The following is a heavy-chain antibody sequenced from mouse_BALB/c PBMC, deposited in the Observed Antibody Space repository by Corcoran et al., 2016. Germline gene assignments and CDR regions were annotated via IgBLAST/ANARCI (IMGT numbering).Heavy chain of an antibody. Sequence: QIQLVQSGPELKKPGETVKISCKASGYTFTNYGRNWVKQAPGKGLKWMGWINTYTGEPTYADDFKGRFAFSLETSASTAYLQINNLKNEDTATYFCARRGSLFAYWGQGTLVTVSA. J-gene: IGHJ3*01. CDR3: ARRGSLFAY. V-gene: IGHV9-3-1*01. D-gene: IGHD1-1*01. CDR1: GYTFTNYG. CDR2: INTYTGEP.